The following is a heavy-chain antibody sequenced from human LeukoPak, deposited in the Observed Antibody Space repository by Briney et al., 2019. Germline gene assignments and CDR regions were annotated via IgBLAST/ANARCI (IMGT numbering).Heavy chain of an antibody. V-gene: IGHV1-18*01. CDR3: ARIRGVIIKKNWFDP. CDR1: GYTFTSYG. D-gene: IGHD3-10*01. Sequence: ASVKVSCKASGYTFTSYGISWVRQAPGQGLEWMGWISAYNGNTNYAQKLQGRVTMTTDTSTSTAYMELRSLRSDDTAVYYCARIRGVIIKKNWFDPWGQGTLVTVSS. J-gene: IGHJ5*02. CDR2: ISAYNGNT.